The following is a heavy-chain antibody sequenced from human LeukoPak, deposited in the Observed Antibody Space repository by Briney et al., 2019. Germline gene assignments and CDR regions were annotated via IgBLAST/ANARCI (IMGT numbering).Heavy chain of an antibody. D-gene: IGHD3-10*01. CDR2: ISGSGGST. J-gene: IGHJ5*02. Sequence: GGSLRLSCATSGFAFRKYAMNWVRQAPGKGLEWVSTISGSGGSTYYADSVKGRFTISRDNSKNTLDLQMNSLRAEDTAVYYCAKGPPFGSGSYYTWGQGTLVTVSS. V-gene: IGHV3-23*01. CDR1: GFAFRKYA. CDR3: AKGPPFGSGSYYT.